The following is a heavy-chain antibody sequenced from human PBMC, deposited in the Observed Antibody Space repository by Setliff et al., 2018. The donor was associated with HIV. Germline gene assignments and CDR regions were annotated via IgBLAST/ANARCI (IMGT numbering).Heavy chain of an antibody. CDR2: IYPGST. CDR3: ARYTVGSMVDY. J-gene: IGHJ4*02. D-gene: IGHD5-12*01. CDR1: GDSISGYY. Sequence: SETLSLTCTVSGDSISGYYWGWIRQPPGKGLEWIGSIYPGSTKCNPSLRSRLTISLDSPTNQFSVTLSSVTAADTAMYYCARYTVGSMVDYWGPGTLVTVSS. V-gene: IGHV4-4*08.